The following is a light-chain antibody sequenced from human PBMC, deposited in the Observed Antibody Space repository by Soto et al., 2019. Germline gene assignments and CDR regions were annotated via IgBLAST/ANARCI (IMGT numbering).Light chain of an antibody. V-gene: IGLV2-14*03. Sequence: QSVLTQPASVSGSPGQSITISCTGTSSDVGVYNYVSWYQHHPGKAPKRMIHDVSNRPSGVSNRFSGSKSGNTASLTISGLQAEDEADYYCSSYIPNNSTYFFGTGTKLTVL. J-gene: IGLJ1*01. CDR2: DVS. CDR3: SSYIPNNSTYF. CDR1: SSDVGVYNY.